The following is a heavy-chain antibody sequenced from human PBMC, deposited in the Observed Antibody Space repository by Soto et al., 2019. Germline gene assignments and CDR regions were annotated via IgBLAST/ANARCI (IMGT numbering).Heavy chain of an antibody. D-gene: IGHD3-10*02. V-gene: IGHV2-5*01. CDR1: GFSLSASGAS. CDR3: VHRLDVPGLAFDP. Sequence: SGPTRENPTQTRGLTCAFSGFSLSASGASGGWIRQPPGKALEWLAHIYWNDDKRYSPSLRSRLTISKDTSKNQVVLTFTNMDPADTGTYYCVHRLDVPGLAFDPWGQGTLVTVSS. CDR2: IYWNDDK. J-gene: IGHJ5*02.